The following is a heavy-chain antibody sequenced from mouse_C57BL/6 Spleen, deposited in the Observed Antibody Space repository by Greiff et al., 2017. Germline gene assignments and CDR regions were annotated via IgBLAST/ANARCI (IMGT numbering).Heavy chain of an antibody. J-gene: IGHJ3*01. V-gene: IGHV5-9-1*02. Sequence: EVMVVESGEGLVKPGGSLKLSCAASGFTFSSYAMSWVRQTPEKRLEWVAYISSGGDYIYYADTVKGRFTISRDNARNTLYLQMSSLKSEDTAMYYCTRDEYYDAVFAYWGQGTLVTVSA. CDR2: ISSGGDYI. D-gene: IGHD2-4*01. CDR3: TRDEYYDAVFAY. CDR1: GFTFSSYA.